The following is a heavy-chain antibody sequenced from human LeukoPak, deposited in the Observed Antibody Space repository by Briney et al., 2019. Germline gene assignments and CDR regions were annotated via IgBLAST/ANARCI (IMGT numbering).Heavy chain of an antibody. J-gene: IGHJ5*02. CDR1: GYTLTELS. Sequence: ASVKVSCKVSGYTLTELSMHWVRQAPGKGLEWMGGFDPEDGETIYAQKFQGRVTMTEDTSTDTAYMELSSLRSEDTAVYYCATFRPYYDFWSGFNWFDPWGQGTLVTVSS. D-gene: IGHD3-3*01. CDR2: FDPEDGET. CDR3: ATFRPYYDFWSGFNWFDP. V-gene: IGHV1-24*01.